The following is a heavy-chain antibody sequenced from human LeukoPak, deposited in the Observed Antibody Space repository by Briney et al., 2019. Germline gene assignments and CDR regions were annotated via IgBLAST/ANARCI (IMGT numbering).Heavy chain of an antibody. V-gene: IGHV3-30*19. CDR1: GFTFSSYG. D-gene: IGHD2-21*01. Sequence: PGRSLRLSCAASGFTFSSYGMHWVRQAPGKGLEWVAVISYDGSNKYYADSVKGRFIISRDNSKNTLYLQMNSLRAEDTAVYYCASYSDYWGQGTLVTVSS. J-gene: IGHJ4*02. CDR3: ASYSDY. CDR2: ISYDGSNK.